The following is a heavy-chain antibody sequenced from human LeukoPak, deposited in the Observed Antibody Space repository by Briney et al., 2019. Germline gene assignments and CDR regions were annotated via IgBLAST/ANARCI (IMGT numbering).Heavy chain of an antibody. V-gene: IGHV3-21*01. J-gene: IGHJ4*02. CDR3: ARGGHSITVAAKVLSLYYFDY. D-gene: IGHD2-15*01. Sequence: GGSLRLSCAASGFTFSSYSMNWVRQAPGKGLEWVSSISSSSSYIYYADSVKGRFTISRDNAKNSLYLQMNSLRAEDTAVYYCARGGHSITVAAKVLSLYYFDYWGQGTLVTVSS. CDR2: ISSSSSYI. CDR1: GFTFSSYS.